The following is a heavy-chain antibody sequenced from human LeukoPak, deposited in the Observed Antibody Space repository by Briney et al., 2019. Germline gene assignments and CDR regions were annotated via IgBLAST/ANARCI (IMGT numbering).Heavy chain of an antibody. CDR2: IYYSGST. CDR3: ARHFRGEDYDFWSGYYGAGYYYGMDV. D-gene: IGHD3-3*01. V-gene: IGHV4-31*03. J-gene: IGHJ6*02. Sequence: PSETLSLTCTVSGGSISSGGYYWSWIRQHPGKGLEWIGYIYYSGSTYYNPSLKSRVTISVDTSKNQFSLKLSSVTAADTAVYYCARHFRGEDYDFWSGYYGAGYYYGMDVWGQGTTVTVSS. CDR1: GGSISSGGYY.